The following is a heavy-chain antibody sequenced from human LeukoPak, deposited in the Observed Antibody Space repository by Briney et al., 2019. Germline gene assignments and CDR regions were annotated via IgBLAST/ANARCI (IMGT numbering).Heavy chain of an antibody. J-gene: IGHJ4*02. CDR2: TRPSDGST. D-gene: IGHD3-10*01. V-gene: IGHV3-23*01. Sequence: GGPLRLSCAASGFMFNNYPMTWVRQAPGKGLEWVSATRPSDGSTFYADSVMGRFTISRDSSKNTLYLQMNNLRVEDTALYFCAKLTSGWFEEFWGQGTLVTVSS. CDR1: GFMFNNYP. CDR3: AKLTSGWFEEF.